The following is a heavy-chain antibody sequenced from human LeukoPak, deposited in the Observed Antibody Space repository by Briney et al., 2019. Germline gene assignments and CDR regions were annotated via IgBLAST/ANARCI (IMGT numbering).Heavy chain of an antibody. D-gene: IGHD1-26*01. V-gene: IGHV4-39*01. CDR2: MSYVGIT. CDR3: ARYPSFDY. J-gene: IGHJ4*02. CDR1: GDSISSTTYW. Sequence: PSETLSLTCTVSGDSISSTTYWWGWIRQSPGKGLEWIGSMSYVGITSYNPSLKSRATISVDTSKNQFSLMLNSVTAADTAVYSCARYPSFDYWGQGTLVTVSS.